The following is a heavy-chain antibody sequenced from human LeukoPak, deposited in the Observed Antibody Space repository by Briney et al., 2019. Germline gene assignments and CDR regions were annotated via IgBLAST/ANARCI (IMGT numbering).Heavy chain of an antibody. Sequence: GGSLRLTCAASGFTFSRYAMSWVRPAPGKGLAWVSAISGCGGSTYYADSVKGRFTISRDNSKNTLYLQMNSLRAEDTAVYYCAKVGIAAAGTPGSSGVLVANGSSRYFDYWGQGTLVTVSS. J-gene: IGHJ4*02. D-gene: IGHD6-13*01. CDR3: AKVGIAAAGTPGSSGVLVANGSSRYFDY. CDR1: GFTFSRYA. CDR2: ISGCGGST. V-gene: IGHV3-23*01.